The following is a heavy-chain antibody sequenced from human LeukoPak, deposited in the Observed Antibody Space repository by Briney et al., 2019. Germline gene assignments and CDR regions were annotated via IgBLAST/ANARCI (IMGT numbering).Heavy chain of an antibody. D-gene: IGHD6-19*01. Sequence: PSETLSLTCALSGYSISIGYYWGWVRQSPGKGLEWIGSIHYNGDSYYNPSLKRRVTISVDTSKNQFSLKLSSVTAAVTAAYYCARLGSSGWYHTDYWGQGTLVTVSS. CDR2: IHYNGDS. CDR1: GYSISIGYY. CDR3: ARLGSSGWYHTDY. V-gene: IGHV4-38-2*01. J-gene: IGHJ4*02.